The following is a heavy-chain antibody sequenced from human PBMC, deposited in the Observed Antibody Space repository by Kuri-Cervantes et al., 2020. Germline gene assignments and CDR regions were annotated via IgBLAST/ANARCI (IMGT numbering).Heavy chain of an antibody. J-gene: IGHJ4*02. D-gene: IGHD3-16*02. CDR1: GGSFTGYY. CDR2: ISHLGNT. Sequence: GSLRLSCAVYGGSFTGYYWNWLRQSPGKGLEWIGDISHLGNTNYNPSLKSRVTISAVTSRSQFSLKLSSVTAADTAVYYCARGRHAHYDYVWGSYRFWGQGTLVTVSS. V-gene: IGHV4-34*01. CDR3: ARGRHAHYDYVWGSYRF.